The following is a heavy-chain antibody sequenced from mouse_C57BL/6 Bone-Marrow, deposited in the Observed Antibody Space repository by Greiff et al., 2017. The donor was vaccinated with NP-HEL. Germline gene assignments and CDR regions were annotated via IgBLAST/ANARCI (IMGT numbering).Heavy chain of an antibody. CDR1: GYTFTSYW. CDR2: IYPGSGST. CDR3: ARESDFYYGNLDY. J-gene: IGHJ2*01. D-gene: IGHD2-1*01. V-gene: IGHV1-55*01. Sequence: QVQLQQPGAELVKPGASVKMSCKASGYTFTSYWITWVKQRPGQGLEWIGDIYPGSGSTNYNEKFKSKATLTVDTSSSTAYMQLSSLTSEDAAVYYCARESDFYYGNLDYWGQGTTLTVSS.